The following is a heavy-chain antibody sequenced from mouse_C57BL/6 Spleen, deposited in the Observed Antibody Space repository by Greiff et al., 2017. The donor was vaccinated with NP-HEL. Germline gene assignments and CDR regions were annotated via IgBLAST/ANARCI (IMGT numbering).Heavy chain of an antibody. Sequence: QVQLKESGPELVKPGASVKISCKASGYAFSSSWMNWVKQRPGKGLEWIGRINPGDGDTNYNGKFKGKATLTADKSSSTAYMQLSSLTSEDSAVYFCARPYDYDYAMDYWGQGTSVTVSS. J-gene: IGHJ4*01. CDR3: ARPYDYDYAMDY. CDR1: GYAFSSSW. CDR2: INPGDGDT. D-gene: IGHD2-4*01. V-gene: IGHV1-82*01.